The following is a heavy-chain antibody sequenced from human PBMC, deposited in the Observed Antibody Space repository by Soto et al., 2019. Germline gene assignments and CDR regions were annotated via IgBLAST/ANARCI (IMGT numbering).Heavy chain of an antibody. D-gene: IGHD1-20*01. CDR1: GFSLSTSGVG. CDR3: AHRPGGYNWNPFDY. J-gene: IGHJ4*02. CDR2: IYWNDDK. Sequence: SGPTLVNPTQTLTLTCTFSGFSLSTSGVGVGWIRQPPGKALEWLALIYWNDDKRYSPSLKSRLTITKGTSKNQVVLTMTNMDPVDTATYYCAHRPGGYNWNPFDYWGQGTLVTVSS. V-gene: IGHV2-5*01.